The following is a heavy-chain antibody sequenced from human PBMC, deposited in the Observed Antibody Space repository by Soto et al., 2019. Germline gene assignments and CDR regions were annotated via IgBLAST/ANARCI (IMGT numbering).Heavy chain of an antibody. Sequence: SETLSLTCTVSGGSISSSSYYWGWIRQPPGKGLEWIGSIYYSGSTYYNPSLKSRVTISVDTSKNQFSLKLSSVTAADTAVYYCARLSPPFFGVVKGANCYMDVWGKGTTVTVSS. CDR2: IYYSGST. CDR3: ARLSPPFFGVVKGANCYMDV. CDR1: GGSISSSSYY. D-gene: IGHD3-3*01. J-gene: IGHJ6*03. V-gene: IGHV4-39*01.